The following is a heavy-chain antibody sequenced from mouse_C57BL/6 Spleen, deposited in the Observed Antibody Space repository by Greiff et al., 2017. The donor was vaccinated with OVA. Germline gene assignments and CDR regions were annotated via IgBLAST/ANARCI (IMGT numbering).Heavy chain of an antibody. CDR3: VRHHYYGSSFGV. Sequence: VQLQQSGPELVKPGASVKIPCKASGYTFTDYNMDWVKQSHGKSLEWIGDINPNNGGTIYNQKFKGKATLTVDKSSSTAYMELRSLTSEDTAVYYCVRHHYYGSSFGVWGTGTTVTVSS. D-gene: IGHD1-1*01. V-gene: IGHV1-18*01. J-gene: IGHJ1*03. CDR2: INPNNGGT. CDR1: GYTFTDYN.